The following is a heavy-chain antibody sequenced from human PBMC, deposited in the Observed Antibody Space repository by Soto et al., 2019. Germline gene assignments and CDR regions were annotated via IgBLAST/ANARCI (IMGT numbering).Heavy chain of an antibody. CDR1: SGSFSGYY. J-gene: IGHJ4*02. Sequence: QVQLHQWGAGLLKPSETLSLACSIYSGSFSGYYWSWIRQPPGKGLEWIGEISKSGNTNYSPSLKRRVSISIDTSKKQFSLNLASVSAAATAVYYCARAPKVSGSSQTRPDFWGQGTLVTVSS. CDR2: ISKSGNT. CDR3: ARAPKVSGSSQTRPDF. V-gene: IGHV4-34*01. D-gene: IGHD6-6*01.